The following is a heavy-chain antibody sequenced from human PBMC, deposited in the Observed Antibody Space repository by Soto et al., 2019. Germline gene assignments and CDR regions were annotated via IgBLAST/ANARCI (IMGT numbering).Heavy chain of an antibody. CDR2: IYSDVYSAGNT. V-gene: IGHV3-53*01. Sequence: GGSLRLSCEASWFTVSDNYMTWVRQAPGKGLEWVSLIYSDVYSAGNTYYADSVKGRFTISRDNSKNTLYLQMNSLRAEDTAVYYCAKDNYSSSWYDYYYYGMDVWGQGTTVTVSS. CDR3: AKDNYSSSWYDYYYYGMDV. D-gene: IGHD6-13*01. CDR1: WFTVSDNY. J-gene: IGHJ6*02.